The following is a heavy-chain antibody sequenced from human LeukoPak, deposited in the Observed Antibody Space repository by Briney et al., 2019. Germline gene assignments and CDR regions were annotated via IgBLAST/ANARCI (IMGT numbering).Heavy chain of an antibody. J-gene: IGHJ5*02. D-gene: IGHD3-22*01. Sequence: SETLSLTCTVSGGSISSSSYYWGWIRQPPGKGLEWIGYIYYSGSTNYNPSLKSRVTISVDTSKNQFSLKLSSVTAADTAVYYCARANYYDSSGYYDTMEFDPWGQGTLVTVSS. V-gene: IGHV4-61*05. CDR2: IYYSGST. CDR3: ARANYYDSSGYYDTMEFDP. CDR1: GGSISSSSYY.